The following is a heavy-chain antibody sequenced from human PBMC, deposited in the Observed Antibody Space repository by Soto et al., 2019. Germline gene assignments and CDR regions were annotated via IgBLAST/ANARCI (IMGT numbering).Heavy chain of an antibody. CDR2: VKRQTDGGPAGPT. V-gene: IGHV3-15*01. J-gene: IGHJ3*01. D-gene: IGHD6-13*01. Sequence: EVQLVESGGGLVKPGGSLRLSCVASGFTFSFSDAWMSWVRQAPGKGLEWVGRVKRQTDGGPAGPTDYAAPVKGRFSISRDDSKNTVYLQINSLKTEDTAIYYCATGVAGAFDFWGQGTMVTVSS. CDR3: ATGVAGAFDF. CDR1: GFTFSFSDAW.